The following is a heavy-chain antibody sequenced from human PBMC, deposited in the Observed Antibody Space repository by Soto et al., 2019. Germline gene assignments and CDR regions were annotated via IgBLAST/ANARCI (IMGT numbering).Heavy chain of an antibody. V-gene: IGHV3-7*01. CDR1: AFTFISYG. Sequence: PGGSLRLSCEICAFTFISYGMTWVRQSPGKGLEWVANIKEDGSEIYYVDSVKGRFTISRDNAKNSLYLQMQSLRVEDTAVYYCERGWAFLNNWGKRILVTVS. J-gene: IGHJ4*02. CDR2: IKEDGSEI. D-gene: IGHD3-3*02. CDR3: ERGWAFLNN.